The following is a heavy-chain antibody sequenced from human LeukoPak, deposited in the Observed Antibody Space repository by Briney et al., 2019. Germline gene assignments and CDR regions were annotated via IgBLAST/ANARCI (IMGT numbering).Heavy chain of an antibody. D-gene: IGHD6-13*01. CDR1: GFTFSSYG. V-gene: IGHV3-33*01. J-gene: IGHJ4*02. CDR2: IWYDGSNK. CDR3: AREWAAAAGIDY. Sequence: GRSLRLSCAAPGFTFSSYGMHRVRQAPGKGLEWVAVIWYDGSNKYYADSVKGRFTISRDNSKNTLYLRMNSLRAEDTAVYYCAREWAAAAGIDYWAREPWSPSPQ.